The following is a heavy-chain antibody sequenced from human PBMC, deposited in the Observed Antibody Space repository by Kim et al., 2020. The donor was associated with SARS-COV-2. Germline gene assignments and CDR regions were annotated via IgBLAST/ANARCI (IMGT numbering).Heavy chain of an antibody. CDR3: AKDYSGWYLGRWFDP. CDR1: GFTFDDYA. V-gene: IGHV3-9*01. D-gene: IGHD6-19*01. J-gene: IGHJ5*02. CDR2: ISWNSGSI. Sequence: GGSLRLSCAASGFTFDDYAMHWVRQAPGKGLEWVSGISWNSGSIGYADSVKGRFTISRDNAKYSLYLQMNSLRAEDTSLYYCAKDYSGWYLGRWFDPWG.